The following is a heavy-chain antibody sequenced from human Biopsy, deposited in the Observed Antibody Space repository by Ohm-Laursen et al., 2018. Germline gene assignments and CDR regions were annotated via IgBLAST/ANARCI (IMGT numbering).Heavy chain of an antibody. CDR3: ARMEQPHDY. V-gene: IGHV1-2*06. CDR2: INPNNGAT. CDR1: GYPFSNYY. D-gene: IGHD1/OR15-1a*01. Sequence: SVKVSCKTSGYPFSNYYLFWVRQAPGQGLEWMGRINPNNGATVYAQKFKVRVTMTRDTSMSTVYMELLNLKSDDTAVYYCARMEQPHDYWGQGTLVTVPS. J-gene: IGHJ4*02.